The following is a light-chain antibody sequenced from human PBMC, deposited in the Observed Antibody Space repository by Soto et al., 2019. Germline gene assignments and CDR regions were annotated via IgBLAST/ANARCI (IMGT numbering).Light chain of an antibody. CDR1: QSVSSSY. J-gene: IGKJ1*01. CDR3: QQYGISPSWT. CDR2: GAS. Sequence: EIVLTQSPGTLSLSPGERDTLSCRASQSVSSSYLAWCQQKPGQAPRLLIYGASSRATGIPARFSGSGSGTDFTLTISRLEPGDFAVYYCQQYGISPSWTFGQGTKVDIK. V-gene: IGKV3-20*01.